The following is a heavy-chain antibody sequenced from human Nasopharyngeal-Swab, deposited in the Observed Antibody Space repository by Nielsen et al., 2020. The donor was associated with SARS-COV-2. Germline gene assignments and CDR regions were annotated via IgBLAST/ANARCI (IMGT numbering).Heavy chain of an antibody. CDR1: GFTFSSYA. D-gene: IGHD1-26*01. V-gene: IGHV3-23*01. CDR2: ISGSGGNT. Sequence: GESLKISCAASGFTFSSYAMSWVRQAPGKGLEWVSAISGSGGNTYYADSVKGRFTISRDNSKNTLYLQMNSLRAEDTAVYYCAKGTGATYRAIDYWGQGTLVTASS. J-gene: IGHJ4*02. CDR3: AKGTGATYRAIDY.